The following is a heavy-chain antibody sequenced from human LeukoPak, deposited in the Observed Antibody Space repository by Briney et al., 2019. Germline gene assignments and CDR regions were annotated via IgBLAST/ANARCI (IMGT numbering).Heavy chain of an antibody. D-gene: IGHD4-11*01. CDR3: AGRPTVTTMPTLPYYYYGMDV. CDR2: INHSGST. Sequence: SETLSLTCAVYGGSFSGYYWSWVRQPPGKGLEWIGEINHSGSTNYNPSLKSRVTISVDTSKNQFSLKLSSVTAADTAVYYCAGRPTVTTMPTLPYYYYGMDVWGQGTTVTVSS. J-gene: IGHJ6*02. CDR1: GGSFSGYY. V-gene: IGHV4-34*01.